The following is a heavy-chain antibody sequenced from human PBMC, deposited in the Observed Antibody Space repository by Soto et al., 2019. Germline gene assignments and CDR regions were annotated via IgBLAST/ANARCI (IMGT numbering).Heavy chain of an antibody. CDR2: ISSSSSTI. D-gene: IGHD3-10*01. J-gene: IGHJ4*02. Sequence: GGSLRLSCAASGFTFSSYSMNWVRQAPGKGLEWVSYISSSSSTIYYADSVKGRFTISRDNAKNSLYLQMNSLTSEDTAVYYCARKDYYGAGIYYFDHWGQGTLVTVSS. V-gene: IGHV3-48*01. CDR3: ARKDYYGAGIYYFDH. CDR1: GFTFSSYS.